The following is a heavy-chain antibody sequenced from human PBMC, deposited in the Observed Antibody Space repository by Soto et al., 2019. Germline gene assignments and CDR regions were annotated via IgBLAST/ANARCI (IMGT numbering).Heavy chain of an antibody. CDR2: IIPILGIA. Sequence: SVKVSCKASGGTFSSYTISWVRQAPGQGLEWMGRIIPILGIANYAQKFQGRVTITADKSTSTAYMELSSLRSEDTAVYYCAREYGDYYFDYWGQGTLVTVSS. V-gene: IGHV1-69*04. CDR1: GGTFSSYT. CDR3: AREYGDYYFDY. D-gene: IGHD4-17*01. J-gene: IGHJ4*02.